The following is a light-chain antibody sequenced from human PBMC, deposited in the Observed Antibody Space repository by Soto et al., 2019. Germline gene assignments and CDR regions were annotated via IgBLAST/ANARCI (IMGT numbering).Light chain of an antibody. Sequence: EIVLTQSPGTLSLSPGERATLSCRASQSVRSSYLAWYQQKPGQAPRLLIDGASSRATGFPDRFSGSGSGTDFTLTISRLEPEGFAVYYCHQFGSSPWTFGQGTKVEIK. V-gene: IGKV3-20*01. CDR1: QSVRSSY. CDR3: HQFGSSPWT. CDR2: GAS. J-gene: IGKJ1*01.